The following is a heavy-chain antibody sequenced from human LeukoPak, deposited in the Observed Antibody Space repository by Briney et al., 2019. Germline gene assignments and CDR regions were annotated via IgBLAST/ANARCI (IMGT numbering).Heavy chain of an antibody. J-gene: IGHJ4*02. D-gene: IGHD1-26*01. CDR2: IYSGGST. Sequence: GGSLRLSCAASGFTVSSNYMSWVRQAPGKGLEWVSVIYSGGSTYYADSVKGRFTISRDNSKNTLYLQMNSLRAEDTAVYYCAKLGSYYTFDYWGQGTLVTVSS. CDR3: AKLGSYYTFDY. V-gene: IGHV3-53*01. CDR1: GFTVSSNY.